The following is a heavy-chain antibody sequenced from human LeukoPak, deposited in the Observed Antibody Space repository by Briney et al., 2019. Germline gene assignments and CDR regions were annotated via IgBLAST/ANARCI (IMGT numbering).Heavy chain of an antibody. CDR2: IGSGDDL. CDR1: GFTFRIHA. D-gene: IGHD5/OR15-5a*01. Sequence: GGSLRLSCAASGFTFRIHAMSWVRQAPGKWLEWVSTIGSGDDLHYADSVKGRFTVSRDDPQNTLYLQMNSLRAEDAAIYYCAKDATPGNSVYDHFDYWGQGALVTVSS. CDR3: AKDATPGNSVYDHFDY. J-gene: IGHJ4*02. V-gene: IGHV3-23*01.